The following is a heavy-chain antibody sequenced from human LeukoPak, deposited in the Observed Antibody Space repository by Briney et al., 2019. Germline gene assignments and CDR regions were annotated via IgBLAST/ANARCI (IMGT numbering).Heavy chain of an antibody. V-gene: IGHV3-30-3*01. J-gene: IGHJ4*02. Sequence: GGSLRLSCAASGFTFSSYAMHWVRQAPGKGLEWVAVISYDGSNKYYADSVKGRFTISRDNSKNTLYLQMNSLRAEDTAVYYCARMRGYVWGSYRYTPDYWGQGTLVTVSS. CDR3: ARMRGYVWGSYRYTPDY. CDR1: GFTFSSYA. CDR2: ISYDGSNK. D-gene: IGHD3-16*02.